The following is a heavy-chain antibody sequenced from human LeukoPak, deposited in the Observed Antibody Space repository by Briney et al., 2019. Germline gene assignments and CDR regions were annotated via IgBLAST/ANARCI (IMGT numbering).Heavy chain of an antibody. CDR3: AKDMWRFGELDYDY. V-gene: IGHV3-43*02. J-gene: IGHJ4*02. CDR2: ISGDGGST. CDR1: GFTFDDCA. D-gene: IGHD3-10*01. Sequence: GGSLRLSCAASGFTFDDCAMHWVRQAPGKGLEWVSLISGDGGSTYYADSVKGRFTISRDNSKNSLYLQMSSLRTEDAALYYCAKDMWRFGELDYDYWGQGTLVTVSS.